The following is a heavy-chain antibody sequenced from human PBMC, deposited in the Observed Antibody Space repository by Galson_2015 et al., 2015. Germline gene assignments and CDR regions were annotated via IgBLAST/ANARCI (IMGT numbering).Heavy chain of an antibody. Sequence: SLRLSCAASGFTFSDHYMDWVRQAPGKGLEWVSAISGSGSTAYYADYVRGRFTISRDNSKNTLYLQMNSLRAEDTALYYCAKDLAVSSWFADWFDPWGQGTLVTVSS. D-gene: IGHD6-13*01. V-gene: IGHV3-23*01. CDR3: AKDLAVSSWFADWFDP. J-gene: IGHJ5*02. CDR1: GFTFSDHY. CDR2: ISGSGSTA.